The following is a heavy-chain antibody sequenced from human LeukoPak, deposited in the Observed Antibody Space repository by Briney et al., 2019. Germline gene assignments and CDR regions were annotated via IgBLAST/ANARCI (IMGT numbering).Heavy chain of an antibody. CDR3: ARGGAARPDY. V-gene: IGHV3-21*05. CDR2: ISISGSYI. CDR1: GFTFSNYG. Sequence: GGSLRLSCAASGFTFSNYGMDWVRQAPGRGLEWLSYISISGSYIYYADSVRGRFTISRDNAKNSLFLQMNSLRAEDTAVYYCARGGAARPDYWGQGTLVTVSS. J-gene: IGHJ4*02. D-gene: IGHD6-6*01.